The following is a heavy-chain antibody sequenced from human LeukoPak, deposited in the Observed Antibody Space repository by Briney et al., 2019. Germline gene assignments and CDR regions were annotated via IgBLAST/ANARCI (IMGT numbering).Heavy chain of an antibody. CDR3: ARDGLRYFDWLYY. J-gene: IGHJ4*02. CDR1: GGTFSSYA. D-gene: IGHD3-9*01. CDR2: IIPIFGTA. Sequence: SVKVSCKASGGTFSSYAISWVRQAPGQGLEWMGGIIPIFGTANYAQKFQGRVTITADKSTSTAYMELGSLRSEDTAVYYCARDGLRYFDWLYYWGQGTLVTVSS. V-gene: IGHV1-69*06.